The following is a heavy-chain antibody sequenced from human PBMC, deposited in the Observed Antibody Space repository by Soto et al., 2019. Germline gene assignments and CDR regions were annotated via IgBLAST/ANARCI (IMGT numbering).Heavy chain of an antibody. CDR1: GYSFTNYP. CDR2: ISAYSGDT. CDR3: ARAITMMFLAPAY. V-gene: IGHV1-18*01. D-gene: IGHD3-22*01. J-gene: IGHJ4*02. Sequence: QVNLVQSGAEVRKPGASVKVSCKASGYSFTNYPIAWVRRAPGQGLEWMGWISAYSGDTNYAQKFQGRVTMTRDTSTTTAYLELWSLRSDDTAVYYCARAITMMFLAPAYWGQGTLVTVSS.